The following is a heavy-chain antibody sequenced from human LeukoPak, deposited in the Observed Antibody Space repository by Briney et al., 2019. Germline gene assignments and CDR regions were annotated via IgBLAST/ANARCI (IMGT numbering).Heavy chain of an antibody. D-gene: IGHD3-22*01. CDR1: GFTFSSYA. CDR3: AKDLPSRWLPDY. CDR2: ISGSGGSA. Sequence: GASLRLSCAASGFTFSSYAMSWVRQAPGKGLEWVSAISGSGGSAHYADSVRGRFTISRDNSKNTQYLEMNTLRAEDTAVYYCAKDLPSRWLPDYWGQGTLVTVSS. V-gene: IGHV3-23*01. J-gene: IGHJ4*02.